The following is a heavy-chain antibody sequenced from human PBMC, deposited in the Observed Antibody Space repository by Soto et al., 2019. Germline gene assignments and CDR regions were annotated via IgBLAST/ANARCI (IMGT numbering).Heavy chain of an antibody. CDR2: INHSGST. D-gene: IGHD3-10*01. CDR1: GGSFSGYY. CDR3: ARPQRGSLDAFDI. V-gene: IGHV4-34*01. Sequence: SETLSLTCAVYGGSFSGYYWSWIRQPPGKGLEWIGEINHSGSTNYNPSLKSRVTISVDTSKNQFSLKLSSVTAADTAVYYCARPQRGSLDAFDIWGQGTMVTVSS. J-gene: IGHJ3*02.